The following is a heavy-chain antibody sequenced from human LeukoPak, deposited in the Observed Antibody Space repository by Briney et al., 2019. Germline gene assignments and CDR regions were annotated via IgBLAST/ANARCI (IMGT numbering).Heavy chain of an antibody. D-gene: IGHD6-13*01. J-gene: IGHJ4*02. CDR1: GYTFTSYG. Sequence: ASVKVSCKASGYTFTSYGISWVRQAPGQGLEGRGGISAYNGNTNYAQKFQGRVTITADKSTSTAYMELSSLRSEDTAVYYCARDPIGEASSWFDYWGQGTLVTVSS. CDR3: ARDPIGEASSWFDY. CDR2: ISAYNGNT. V-gene: IGHV1-18*01.